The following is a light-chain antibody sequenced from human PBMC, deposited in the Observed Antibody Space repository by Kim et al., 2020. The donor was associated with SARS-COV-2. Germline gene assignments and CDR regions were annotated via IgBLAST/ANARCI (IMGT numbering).Light chain of an antibody. CDR3: QTWDPGIAV. CDR1: SGHSTYS. J-gene: IGLJ7*01. V-gene: IGLV4-69*01. CDR2: LKSAGSP. Sequence: APVKLTCSLGSGHSTYSIAWHHQRPDKGPRFLMKLKSAGSPSKGDGIPDRFSGTSSGAERYLSIYSLQSEDEGDYYCQTWDPGIAVFGGGTQLTVL.